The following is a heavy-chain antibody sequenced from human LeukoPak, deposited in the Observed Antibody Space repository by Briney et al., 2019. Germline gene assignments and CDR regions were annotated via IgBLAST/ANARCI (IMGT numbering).Heavy chain of an antibody. J-gene: IGHJ4*02. CDR3: ATRPTVGGTTPTFDY. D-gene: IGHD1-26*01. CDR1: GFTFSNYA. V-gene: IGHV3-23*01. Sequence: GGSLRLSCAASGFTFSNYAMNWVRQAPGRGLEWVSAICGTGGSTYYADSVKGRFTISRDNSKNTLYLQMNSLRAEDTAIYSCATRPTVGGTTPTFDYWGQGTLVTVSS. CDR2: ICGTGGST.